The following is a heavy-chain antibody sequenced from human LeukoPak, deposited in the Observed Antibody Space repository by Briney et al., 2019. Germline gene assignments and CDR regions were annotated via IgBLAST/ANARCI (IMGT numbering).Heavy chain of an antibody. J-gene: IGHJ4*02. D-gene: IGHD2-2*01. Sequence: PSETLSLTCAVYGGSFSGYYWTWIRQPPGKGLEWIAYIYYSGSTHYNPSLKSRVTISVDTSKNQFSLKPSSVTAADTAVYYCARRGKSTHWVYFEYWGQGTLVTVSS. V-gene: IGHV4-59*01. CDR3: ARRGKSTHWVYFEY. CDR2: IYYSGST. CDR1: GGSFSGYY.